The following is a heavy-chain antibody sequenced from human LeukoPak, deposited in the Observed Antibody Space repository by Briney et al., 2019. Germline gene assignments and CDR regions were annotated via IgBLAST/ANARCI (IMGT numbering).Heavy chain of an antibody. CDR3: AKDPYYGSGSYYDY. CDR1: GFTFSSYA. CDR2: ISGSGGST. Sequence: PGGSLRLSCAASGFTFSSYAMSWVRQAPGKGLEWVSAISGSGGSTYYADSVKGRFTISRDNSKNTLYLQMNSLRAEDTAVYYRAKDPYYGSGSYYDYWGQGTLVTVSS. J-gene: IGHJ4*02. V-gene: IGHV3-23*01. D-gene: IGHD3-10*01.